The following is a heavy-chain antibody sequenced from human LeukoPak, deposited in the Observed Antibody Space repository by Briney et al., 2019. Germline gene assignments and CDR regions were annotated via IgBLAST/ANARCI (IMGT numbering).Heavy chain of an antibody. J-gene: IGHJ5*02. D-gene: IGHD1-1*01. CDR3: ARHWNNQFDP. CDR1: GDSVSTNIGT. Sequence: SQTLSLTCVISGDSVSTNIGTWNWIRQSPSRGLEWLGRTYYRSKWYNEYAVSVNRRIIINADTSRNQFSLQLNSVTPEDTAVYDCARHWNNQFDPWGQGTLVTVSS. V-gene: IGHV6-1*01. CDR2: TYYRSKWYN.